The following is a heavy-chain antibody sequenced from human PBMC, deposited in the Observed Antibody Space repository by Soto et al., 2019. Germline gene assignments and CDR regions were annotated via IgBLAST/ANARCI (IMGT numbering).Heavy chain of an antibody. CDR3: ARVVELSSCGGDCYSGPGYPDY. Sequence: XASLSLTCTVSGGCFSSGSYYWSWIRQPPGKGLEWIGYIYYSGSTNYNPSLKSRVTISVDTSKNQFSLKLSSVTAADTAVYYCARVVELSSCGGDCYSGPGYPDYWGQGTLVTV. D-gene: IGHD2-21*02. J-gene: IGHJ4*02. CDR2: IYYSGST. V-gene: IGHV4-61*01. CDR1: GGCFSSGSYY.